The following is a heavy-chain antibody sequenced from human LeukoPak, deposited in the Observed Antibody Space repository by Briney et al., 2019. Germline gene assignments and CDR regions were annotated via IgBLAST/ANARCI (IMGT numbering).Heavy chain of an antibody. CDR3: ASSRRYYYDTSGPDAFDI. J-gene: IGHJ3*02. Sequence: SSGRVSCKAAGYTVTRYCMQGGREAAGQGREGRGWIKPNSGDTNYDQIFQGSVTMTRDTSTSTASMELTRLRSEDTAVYYCASSRRYYYDTSGPDAFDIWGQGTMVTVSS. CDR1: GYTVTRYC. V-gene: IGHV1-2*02. CDR2: IKPNSGDT. D-gene: IGHD3-22*01.